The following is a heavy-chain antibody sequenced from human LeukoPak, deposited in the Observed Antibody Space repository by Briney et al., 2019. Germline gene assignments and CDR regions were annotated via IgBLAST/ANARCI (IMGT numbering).Heavy chain of an antibody. CDR1: VYTFSSYG. J-gene: IGHJ4*02. D-gene: IGHD3-10*01. V-gene: IGHV1-18*01. Sequence: ASVKVSCKASVYTFSSYGISWVRQAPGQGLEWMGWISAYNGNINYIQKFQGRVTMTTDTSTSTAYMELRSLRSDDTAVYYCAREHGSGSYYNPVGFDYWGQGTLVTVSS. CDR2: ISAYNGNI. CDR3: AREHGSGSYYNPVGFDY.